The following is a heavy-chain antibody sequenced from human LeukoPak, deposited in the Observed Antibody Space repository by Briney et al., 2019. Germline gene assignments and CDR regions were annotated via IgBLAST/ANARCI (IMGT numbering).Heavy chain of an antibody. CDR3: ARGGIVGAHFDY. CDR1: GGTFSSYA. Sequence: SVKVSCKASGGTFSSYAISWVRQAPGQGLEWMGGIIPIFGTANYAQKFQGRVTITTDESTSTAYMELSSLRSEDTAVYYCARGGIVGAHFDYWGQGTLVTVSS. CDR2: IIPIFGTA. V-gene: IGHV1-69*05. D-gene: IGHD1-26*01. J-gene: IGHJ4*02.